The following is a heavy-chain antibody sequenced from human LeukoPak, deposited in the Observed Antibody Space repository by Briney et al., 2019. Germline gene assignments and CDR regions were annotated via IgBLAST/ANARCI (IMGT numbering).Heavy chain of an antibody. CDR3: ARGAGSSWYNWFDP. D-gene: IGHD6-13*01. V-gene: IGHV1-2*02. Sequence: ASVKVSCKASGYTFTDFYMHWVRQAPGQGLEWMGWINPDSGGTNYAQKFQGRVTMTRDTSISTAYMELSRLRSDDTAVYYCARGAGSSWYNWFDPWGQGTLVTVSS. CDR2: INPDSGGT. J-gene: IGHJ5*02. CDR1: GYTFTDFY.